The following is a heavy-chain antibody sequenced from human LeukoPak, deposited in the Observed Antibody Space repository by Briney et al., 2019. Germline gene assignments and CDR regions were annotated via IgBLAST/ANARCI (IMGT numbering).Heavy chain of an antibody. CDR3: ARGVGYNYVLYYQYGMDV. CDR1: GGTFSSYA. D-gene: IGHD5-24*01. J-gene: IGHJ6*02. Sequence: SVKVSCKASGGTFSSYAISWVRQAPGQGLEWMGGIIPIFGTANYAQKFQGRVTITADESTSTAYMELSNLRSEDTAVYYCARGVGYNYVLYYQYGMDVWGQGTTVTVSS. CDR2: IIPIFGTA. V-gene: IGHV1-69*13.